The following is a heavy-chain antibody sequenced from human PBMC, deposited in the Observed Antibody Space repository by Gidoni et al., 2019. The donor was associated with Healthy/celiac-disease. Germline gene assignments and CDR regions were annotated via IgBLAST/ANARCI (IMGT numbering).Heavy chain of an antibody. J-gene: IGHJ4*02. CDR3: ARDGGWLTTGGYFDY. V-gene: IGHV3-33*01. Sequence: QVQRVESGGGVVQPGRSLRLSCAASGFTFISYGMHWVRQAPGKGLEWVAVIWYDGSNKYYADSVKGRFTISRDNSKNTLYLQMNSLRAEDTAVYYCARDGGWLTTGGYFDYWGQGTLVTVSS. CDR2: IWYDGSNK. CDR1: GFTFISYG. D-gene: IGHD3-16*01.